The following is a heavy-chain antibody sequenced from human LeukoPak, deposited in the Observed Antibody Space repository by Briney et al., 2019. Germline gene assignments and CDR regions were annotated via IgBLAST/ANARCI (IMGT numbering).Heavy chain of an antibody. CDR2: IILIFGTA. CDR1: GGTFSSYA. V-gene: IGHV1-69*13. Sequence: SVKVSCKASGGTFSSYAISWVRQAPGQGLEWVGGIILIFGTANYAQKFQGRVTITADESTNTAYMELSGLRSEDTAVYYCARGEVPPHYFDYWGQGTLVTVSS. CDR3: ARGEVPPHYFDY. J-gene: IGHJ4*02.